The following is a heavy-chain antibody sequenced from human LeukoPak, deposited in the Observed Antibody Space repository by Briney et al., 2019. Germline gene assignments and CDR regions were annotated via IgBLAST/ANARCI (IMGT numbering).Heavy chain of an antibody. CDR2: INWKGGST. V-gene: IGHV3-20*04. D-gene: IGHD3-22*01. CDR3: ARSNYYDSTGYPFDY. J-gene: IGHJ4*02. CDR1: GFIFDDYG. Sequence: GGSLRLSCAASGFIFDDYGMSWVRQAPGKGLEWVCGINWKGGSTGYADSAKGRFTISRDNAKNSLYLQMNSLRAEDTAFYYCARSNYYDSTGYPFDYWGQGTLVTVSS.